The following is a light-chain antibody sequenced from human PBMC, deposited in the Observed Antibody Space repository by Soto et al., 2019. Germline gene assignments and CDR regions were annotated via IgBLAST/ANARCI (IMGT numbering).Light chain of an antibody. J-gene: IGKJ2*01. CDR3: QQYNNWPLYT. Sequence: ETVMTQSPATLSVSPGERATLSCRASQSVNTNLAWYQQKPGQVPRLIIYGASTRATGVPARFSGSGSGTEFTLTISSLQSEDFTVYYCQQYNNWPLYTFGQGTKVDIK. CDR2: GAS. CDR1: QSVNTN. V-gene: IGKV3-15*01.